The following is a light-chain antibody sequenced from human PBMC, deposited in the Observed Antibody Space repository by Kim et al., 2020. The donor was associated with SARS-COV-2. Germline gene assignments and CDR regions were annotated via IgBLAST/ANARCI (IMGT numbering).Light chain of an antibody. J-gene: IGLJ2*01. CDR1: SSTIGSNY. CDR2: SNN. CDR3: AAWDDSLSGLV. V-gene: IGLV1-47*02. Sequence: GQRVTISCSGSSSTIGSNYVYWYQQLPGTAPKLLIYSNNQRPSGVPDRFSGSKSGTSASLAISGLRSEDEADYYCAAWDDSLSGLVFGGGTQLTVL.